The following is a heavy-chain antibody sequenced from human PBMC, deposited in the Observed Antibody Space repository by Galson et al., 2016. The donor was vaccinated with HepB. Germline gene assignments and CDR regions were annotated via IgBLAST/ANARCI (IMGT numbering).Heavy chain of an antibody. V-gene: IGHV3-53*01. CDR3: ATVLPAGHYWYPHL. CDR1: GFSVSDSY. CDR2: IYKDGNT. Sequence: SLRLSCAASGFSVSDSYMTWVRQAPGKGLDWVSIIYKDGNTFHAQFVEGRFTISRDNSKNSLDLQMSNVRAEDTAVYYCATVLPAGHYWYPHLWGRGTLVSVSS. J-gene: IGHJ2*01.